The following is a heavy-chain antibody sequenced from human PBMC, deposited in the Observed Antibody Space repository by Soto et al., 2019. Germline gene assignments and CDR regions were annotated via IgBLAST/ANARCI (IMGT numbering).Heavy chain of an antibody. Sequence: PSETLSLTCAVYGGSFSGYYWSWIRQPPGKGLEWIGEINHSGSTNYNPSLKSRVTISVDTSKNQFSLKLSSVTAADTAVYYCAREVGIEDWFDPWGQGTLVTVSS. CDR1: GGSFSGYY. V-gene: IGHV4-34*01. D-gene: IGHD3-22*01. CDR2: INHSGST. J-gene: IGHJ5*02. CDR3: AREVGIEDWFDP.